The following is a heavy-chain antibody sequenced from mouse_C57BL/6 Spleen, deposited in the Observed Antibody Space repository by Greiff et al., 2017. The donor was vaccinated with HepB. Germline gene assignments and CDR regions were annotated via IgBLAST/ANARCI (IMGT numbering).Heavy chain of an antibody. J-gene: IGHJ4*01. Sequence: VKLQQPGAELVKPGASVKMSCKASGYTFTSYWITWVKQRPGQGLEWIGDIYPGSGSTNYNEKFKSKATLTVDTSSSTAYMQLSSLTSEDAAVYYCARGDYGSSYEERAMDYWGQGTSVTVSS. CDR1: GYTFTSYW. CDR3: ARGDYGSSYEERAMDY. V-gene: IGHV1-55*01. D-gene: IGHD1-1*01. CDR2: IYPGSGST.